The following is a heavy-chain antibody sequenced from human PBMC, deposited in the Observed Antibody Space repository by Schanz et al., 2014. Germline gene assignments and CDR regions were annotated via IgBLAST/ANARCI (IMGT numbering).Heavy chain of an antibody. V-gene: IGHV4-4*07. J-gene: IGHJ5*02. D-gene: IGHD3-3*01. CDR3: ARDRGYDFSFDP. Sequence: QVQLQESGPGLVKSSETLSLTCTVSGGSISSFYWCWIRQPAGKGLEWIGRIYTSGSTNYNPSLKSRVTMSLATSKTQFSRKLSSVTAADTAVYYCARDRGYDFSFDPWGQGTLVTVSS. CDR1: GGSISSFY. CDR2: IYTSGST.